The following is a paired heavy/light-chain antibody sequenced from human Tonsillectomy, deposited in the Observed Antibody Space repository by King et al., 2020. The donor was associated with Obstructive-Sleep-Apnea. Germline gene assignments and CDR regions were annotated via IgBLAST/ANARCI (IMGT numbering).Heavy chain of an antibody. CDR1: GFSLNTSGVG. CDR3: AHSALYYDILTGFSVPHGIDV. J-gene: IGHJ6*02. Sequence: QITLKESGPTLVKPTQTLTLTCTVSGFSLNTSGVGVGWIRQPPGKALEWLALIFWDDDKRYSPSLKNRLTITKDTSKDQVVLTLTNMDPVDTATYYCAHSALYYDILTGFSVPHGIDVWGQGTTVTVSS. V-gene: IGHV2-5*02. CDR2: IFWDDDK. D-gene: IGHD3-9*01.
Light chain of an antibody. CDR1: QAIGNY. Sequence: DTQMTQSPSSLSASVGDRVSITCRASQAIGNYLAWYQQKPGKVPKLLIFAASTLQSGVPSRFRGSGSGTDFTLTISSLQPEDVATYYCQKYNSAPWTFGQGTRVQIK. CDR3: QKYNSAPWT. CDR2: AAS. J-gene: IGKJ1*01. V-gene: IGKV1-27*01.